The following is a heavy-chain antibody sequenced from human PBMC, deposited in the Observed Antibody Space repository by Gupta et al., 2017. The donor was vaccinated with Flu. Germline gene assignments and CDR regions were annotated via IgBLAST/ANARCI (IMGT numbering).Heavy chain of an antibody. CDR2: IIPIRALA. J-gene: IGHJ6*02. V-gene: IGHV1-69*02. Sequence: QVQLVQSGAEVKKPGSSVTVSCKASGGTFSSYTISWVRQAPGQGLEWMGRIIPIRALANSEKRFQGRVTITADKSTRTAYRELSSLRAEETAVYYGARGISLVRGARESYYGMDVWGQGTTVTVSS. D-gene: IGHD3-10*01. CDR1: GGTFSSYT. CDR3: ARGISLVRGARESYYGMDV.